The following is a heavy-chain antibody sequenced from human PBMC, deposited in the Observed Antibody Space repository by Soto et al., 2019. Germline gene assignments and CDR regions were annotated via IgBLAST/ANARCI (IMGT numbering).Heavy chain of an antibody. V-gene: IGHV4-31*03. Sequence: SETLSLTCTVSGGSISSGGYYWSWIRQHPGKGLEWIGYIYYSGSTYYNPSLKRRVTISVDTSKNQFSLKLSSVTAADAAVYVCARDLYSSSSDAFDIWGQGTMVTVSS. CDR2: IYYSGST. CDR3: ARDLYSSSSDAFDI. D-gene: IGHD6-13*01. CDR1: GGSISSGGYY. J-gene: IGHJ3*02.